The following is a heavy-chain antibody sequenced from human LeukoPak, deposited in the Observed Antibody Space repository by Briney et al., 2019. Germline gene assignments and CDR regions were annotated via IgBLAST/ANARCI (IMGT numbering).Heavy chain of an antibody. CDR1: GGSISSSSYY. CDR3: ARRNDKRYYDSSGYYYPEVWFDP. CDR2: IYYSGST. D-gene: IGHD3-22*01. V-gene: IGHV4-39*07. J-gene: IGHJ5*02. Sequence: SETLSLTCTVSGGSISSSSYYWGWIRQPPGKGLEWIGSIYYSGSTYYNPSLKSRVTISVDTSKNQFSLKLSSVTAADTAVYYCARRNDKRYYDSSGYYYPEVWFDPWGQGTLVTVSS.